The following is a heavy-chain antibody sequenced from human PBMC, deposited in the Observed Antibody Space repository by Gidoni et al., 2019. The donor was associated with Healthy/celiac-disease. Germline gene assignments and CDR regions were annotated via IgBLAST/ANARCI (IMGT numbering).Heavy chain of an antibody. CDR2: IYYSGST. Sequence: QVQLQESGPGLVKPSETLSLTCTVSGGSISSYYWSWIRQPPGKGLEWIGYIYYSGSTNYNPSLKSRVTISVDTSKNQFSLKLSSVTAADTAVYYCARYQGYGSGSYKDWFDPWGQGTLVTVSS. J-gene: IGHJ5*02. V-gene: IGHV4-59*01. CDR3: ARYQGYGSGSYKDWFDP. D-gene: IGHD3-10*01. CDR1: GGSISSYY.